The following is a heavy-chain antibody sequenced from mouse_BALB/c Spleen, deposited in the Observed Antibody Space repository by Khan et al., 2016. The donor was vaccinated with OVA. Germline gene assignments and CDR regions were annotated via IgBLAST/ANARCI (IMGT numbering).Heavy chain of an antibody. V-gene: IGHV1S137*01. Sequence: QVQLQQSGAELVRPGVSVKISCKGSGYTFTDYAMHWVKQSHAKSLEWIGVISTYYGDADYNQKLKGKATMTVDKSSSTAYMELARLTSEDSASFYCARGERFAYWGQGTLVTVSA. J-gene: IGHJ3*01. CDR2: ISTYYGDA. CDR3: ARGERFAY. CDR1: GYTFTDYA.